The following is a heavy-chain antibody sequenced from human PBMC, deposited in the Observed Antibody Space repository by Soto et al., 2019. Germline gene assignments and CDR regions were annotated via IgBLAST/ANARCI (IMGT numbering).Heavy chain of an antibody. Sequence: SETLSLTCTVSGGSISSSGYYWGWIRQPPGKGLEWIGTIYYSGSTYYNPSLKSRVTISIDTATNLFSLKLSSVTASDTAVYYCARTSGYDLMVDYWGQGTLVTVPQ. CDR2: IYYSGST. CDR3: ARTSGYDLMVDY. CDR1: GGSISSSGYY. D-gene: IGHD5-12*01. J-gene: IGHJ4*02. V-gene: IGHV4-39*01.